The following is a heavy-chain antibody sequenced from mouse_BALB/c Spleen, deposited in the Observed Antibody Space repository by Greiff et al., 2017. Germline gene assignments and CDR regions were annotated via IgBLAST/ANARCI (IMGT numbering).Heavy chain of an antibody. CDR2: IDPANGNT. D-gene: IGHD2-14*01. CDR3: ARLQRYDNYAMDY. CDR1: GFNIKDTY. Sequence: EVQLQQSGAELVKPGASVKLSCTASGFNIKDTYMHWVKQRPEQGLEWIGRIDPANGNTKYDPKFQGKATITADTSSNTAYLQLSSLTSEDTAVYYCARLQRYDNYAMDYWGQGTSVTVSS. V-gene: IGHV14-3*02. J-gene: IGHJ4*01.